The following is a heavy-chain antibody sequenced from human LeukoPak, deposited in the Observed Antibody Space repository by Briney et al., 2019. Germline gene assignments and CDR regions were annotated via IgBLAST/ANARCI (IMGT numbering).Heavy chain of an antibody. CDR2: IKSKTDGGTT. V-gene: IGHV3-15*01. CDR3: TTVVVPAAVQPPIDY. CDR1: GFTFSNAW. D-gene: IGHD2-2*01. Sequence: GGALRLSCAASGFTFSNAWMSWVRQPPGKGLEWVGRIKSKTDGGTTDYAAPVKGRFTISRDDSKNTLYLQMNSLKTEDTAVYYCTTVVVPAAVQPPIDYWGQGTLVTVSS. J-gene: IGHJ4*02.